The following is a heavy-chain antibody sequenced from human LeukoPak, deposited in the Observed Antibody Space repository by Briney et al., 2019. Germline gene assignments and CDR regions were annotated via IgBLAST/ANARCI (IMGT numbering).Heavy chain of an antibody. CDR2: ISGSGGST. CDR3: AKEGYSSGAFDY. Sequence: GGSLRLFCAVSGFTFSSYGMSWVRQAPGKGLEWVSDISGSGGSTYYADSVKGRFTMSRDNSKNSLYLQMNSLRAEDTAVYYCAKEGYSSGAFDYWGQGTLVTVSS. CDR1: GFTFSSYG. J-gene: IGHJ4*02. V-gene: IGHV3-23*01. D-gene: IGHD6-19*01.